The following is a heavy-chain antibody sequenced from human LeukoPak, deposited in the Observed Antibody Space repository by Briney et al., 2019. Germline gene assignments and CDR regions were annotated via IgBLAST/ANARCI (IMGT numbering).Heavy chain of an antibody. J-gene: IGHJ4*02. CDR2: ISHEGSGA. CDR1: GFTFSSYA. D-gene: IGHD6-19*01. Sequence: GGSLRLSCAASGFTFSSYAMHWVRQAPGKGLEWVAAISHEGSGAFYADSMKGRFTISRDQLKNTLYLQMNSLRAEDTAVYYCARSSGGKLASGYSSGWYGDYFDYWGQGTLVTVSS. V-gene: IGHV3-30*04. CDR3: ARSSGGKLASGYSSGWYGDYFDY.